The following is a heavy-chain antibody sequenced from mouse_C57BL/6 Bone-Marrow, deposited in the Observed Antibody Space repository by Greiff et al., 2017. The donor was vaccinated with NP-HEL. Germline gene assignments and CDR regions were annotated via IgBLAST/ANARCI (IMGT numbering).Heavy chain of an antibody. V-gene: IGHV2-6*03. CDR2: IWSDGST. CDR1: GFSLTSYG. Sequence: VQLQQSGPGLVAPSQSLSITCTVSGFSLTSYGVHWVRQPPGKGLEWLVVIWSDGSTTYNSALKSRLSISKDNSKSQVFLKMNSLQTDDTAMYYCARSYYSNYFYAMDYLGQGTSVTVSS. J-gene: IGHJ4*01. CDR3: ARSYYSNYFYAMDY. D-gene: IGHD2-5*01.